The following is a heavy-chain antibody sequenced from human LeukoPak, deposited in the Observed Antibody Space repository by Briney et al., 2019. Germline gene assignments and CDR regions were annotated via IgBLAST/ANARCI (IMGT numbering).Heavy chain of an antibody. CDR2: ISSSSSYI. J-gene: IGHJ6*02. Sequence: GGSLRFSCAASGFTFSSYSMNWVRQAPGKGLEWVSSISSSSSYIYYADSVKGRFTISRDNAKNSLYLQMNSLRAEDTAVYYCARDGYYYDSSGYYSINGMDVWGQGTTVTVSS. CDR1: GFTFSSYS. V-gene: IGHV3-21*01. D-gene: IGHD3-22*01. CDR3: ARDGYYYDSSGYYSINGMDV.